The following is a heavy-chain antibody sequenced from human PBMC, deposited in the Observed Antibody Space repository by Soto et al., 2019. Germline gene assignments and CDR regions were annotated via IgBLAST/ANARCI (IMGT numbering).Heavy chain of an antibody. CDR3: ARDRVRFLEWLLYDY. CDR1: GFTFSDYY. D-gene: IGHD3-3*01. CDR2: ISSSGSTI. Sequence: GGSLRLSCAASGFTFSDYYMSWIRQAPGKGLEWVSYISSSGSTIYYADSVKGRFTISRDNAKNSLYLQMNSLRAEDTAVYYCARDRVRFLEWLLYDYWGQGTLVTVSS. J-gene: IGHJ4*02. V-gene: IGHV3-11*01.